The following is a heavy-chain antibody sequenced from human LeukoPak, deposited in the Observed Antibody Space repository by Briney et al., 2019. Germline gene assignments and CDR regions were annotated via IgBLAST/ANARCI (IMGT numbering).Heavy chain of an antibody. CDR1: GFTFSSYG. CDR2: IRYDGSDK. V-gene: IGHV3-30*02. J-gene: IGHJ4*02. CDR3: AKDLGSGYYRYYFDY. Sequence: GGSLRLSCAASGFTFSSYGMHWVRQAPGKGLEWVAFIRYDGSDKYYADPVKGRFTISRDNSKNTLYLQMNSLRAEDTAVYYCAKDLGSGYYRYYFDYWGQGTLVTVSS. D-gene: IGHD3-22*01.